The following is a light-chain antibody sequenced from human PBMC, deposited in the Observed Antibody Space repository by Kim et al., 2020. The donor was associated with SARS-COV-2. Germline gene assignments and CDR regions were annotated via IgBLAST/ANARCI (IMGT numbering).Light chain of an antibody. Sequence: EIVLTQSPVTVSLSPGDRASLSCRASHSVSSSYLAWYQQKLGQAPRLLIYGASSRATGIPDRFSGSGSRTDFTLTISRLEPEDVAVYYCQQYGSSPLTFGGGTKVDIK. V-gene: IGKV3-20*01. CDR1: HSVSSSY. J-gene: IGKJ4*01. CDR3: QQYGSSPLT. CDR2: GAS.